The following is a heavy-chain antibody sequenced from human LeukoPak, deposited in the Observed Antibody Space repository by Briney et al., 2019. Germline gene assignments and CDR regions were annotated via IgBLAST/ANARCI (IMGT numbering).Heavy chain of an antibody. J-gene: IGHJ2*01. CDR1: GFTFHSYD. CDR3: VRRDSTGYRSNWYFDL. Sequence: GGSLRLSCAASGFTFHSYDMHWVRQAAGGRLEWVSAMGSARDTYYPDSVKGRFTISRDNAKSSLYLQMHSLRVGDTAVYYCVRRDSTGYRSNWYFDLWGRGTLVTVSS. V-gene: IGHV3-13*01. D-gene: IGHD3-22*01. CDR2: MGSARDT.